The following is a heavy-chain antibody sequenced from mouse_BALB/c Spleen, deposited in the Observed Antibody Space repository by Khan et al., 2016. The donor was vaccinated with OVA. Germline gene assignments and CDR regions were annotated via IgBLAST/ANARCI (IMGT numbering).Heavy chain of an antibody. CDR2: ISPGSGDT. Sequence: QVQLKESGAELARPGASVKLSCKASGYTFTDYYINWVKQRPGQGLEWIGEISPGSGDTYYTEKFKSMATLTADTSSSTAYMQLSSLTSEAAAVYCCASRNYFGYTFAYWGQGTLVTVSA. D-gene: IGHD1-2*01. CDR1: GYTFTDYY. CDR3: ASRNYFGYTFAY. V-gene: IGHV1-77*01. J-gene: IGHJ3*01.